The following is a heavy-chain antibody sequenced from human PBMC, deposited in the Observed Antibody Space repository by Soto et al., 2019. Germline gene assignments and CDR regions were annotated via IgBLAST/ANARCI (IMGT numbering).Heavy chain of an antibody. Sequence: PSETLSLTCTVSGGSISSYYWSWIRQPPGKGLEWIGYIYYSGSTNYNPSLKSRVTISVDTSKNQFSLKLSSVTAADTAVYYCARDHYGGNSFDYWGQGTLVTVSS. CDR2: IYYSGST. J-gene: IGHJ4*02. V-gene: IGHV4-59*01. CDR3: ARDHYGGNSFDY. D-gene: IGHD4-17*01. CDR1: GGSISSYY.